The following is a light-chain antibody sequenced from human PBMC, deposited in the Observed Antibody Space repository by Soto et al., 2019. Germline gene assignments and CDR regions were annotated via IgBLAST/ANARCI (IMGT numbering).Light chain of an antibody. CDR2: DTS. J-gene: IGKJ4*01. CDR3: QQRSNGIT. Sequence: EIVLTQSPATLSLSPGERAPLSCRANPSISSYLGWYQQHPGQAPRLLIYDTSNRASGIPARFSGSGSGTDFTLTISSLEPEDFGVYYCQQRSNGITFGGGTKVEIK. V-gene: IGKV3-11*01. CDR1: PSISSY.